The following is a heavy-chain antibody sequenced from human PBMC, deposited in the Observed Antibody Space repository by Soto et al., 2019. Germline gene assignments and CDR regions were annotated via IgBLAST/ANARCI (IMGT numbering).Heavy chain of an antibody. J-gene: IGHJ6*02. V-gene: IGHV4-39*01. CDR1: GGSISSSSYY. D-gene: IGHD2-21*01. CDR3: ARVRVSYYGMDV. Sequence: SETLSLTCTVSGGSISSSSYYWGWIRQPPGKGLEWIGSIYYSGSTYYNPSLKSRVTISVDTSKNQFSLKLSSVTAADTAVYYCARVRVSYYGMDVWGQGTTVTVSS. CDR2: IYYSGST.